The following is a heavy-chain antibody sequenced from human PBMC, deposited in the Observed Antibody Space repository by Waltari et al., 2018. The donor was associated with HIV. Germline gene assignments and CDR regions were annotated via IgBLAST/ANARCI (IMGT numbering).Heavy chain of an antibody. CDR2: YSPLLRTT. CDR1: GGSFGNDV. D-gene: IGHD3-3*01. CDR3: ARDLAVFGVVAPSYGMDV. J-gene: IGHJ6*02. V-gene: IGHV1-69*13. Sequence: QVQLVQSGAEVKTPGSSVKVSCTASGGSFGNDVINWLRQAPGHGLEWMGGYSPLLRTTKVAQKFEGRVTIAADDSTSTVYVEVSSLRYEDTALYYCARDLAVFGVVAPSYGMDVWGQGTTVTVSS.